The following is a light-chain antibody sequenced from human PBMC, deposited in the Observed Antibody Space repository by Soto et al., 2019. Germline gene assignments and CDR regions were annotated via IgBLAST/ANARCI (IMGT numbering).Light chain of an antibody. Sequence: PFTQSPSSLSGSVGDRVTITCRASQGISSYLAWYQHRPGKAPNLLIYGSSTLQSGVPARFSGSGSGTDFTLTISRLEAEDVAIYYCIQGGSYPSTFGGGTKVDIK. CDR1: QGISSY. CDR2: GSS. V-gene: IGKV1-9*01. CDR3: IQGGSYPST. J-gene: IGKJ4*01.